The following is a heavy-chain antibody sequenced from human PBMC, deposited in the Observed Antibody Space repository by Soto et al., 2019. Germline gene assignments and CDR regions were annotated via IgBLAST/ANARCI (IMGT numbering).Heavy chain of an antibody. CDR1: GFTFSSYG. CDR3: AREYCSSTSCYIHYYYYGMDV. D-gene: IGHD2-2*02. J-gene: IGHJ6*02. CDR2: IWYDGSNK. V-gene: IGHV3-33*01. Sequence: ESGGGVVQPGRSLRLSCAASGFTFSSYGMHWVRQAPGKGLEWVAVIWYDGSNKYYADSVKGRFTISRDISKNTLYLQMNSLRAEDTAVYYCAREYCSSTSCYIHYYYYGMDVWGQGTTVTVSS.